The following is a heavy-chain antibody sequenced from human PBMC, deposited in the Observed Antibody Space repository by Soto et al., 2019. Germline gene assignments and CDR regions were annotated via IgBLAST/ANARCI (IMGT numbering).Heavy chain of an antibody. CDR2: ISAYNGNT. J-gene: IGHJ4*02. V-gene: IGHV1-18*04. CDR3: ARVATKRRSGSIAAAGTIYFDY. D-gene: IGHD6-13*01. CDR1: GYTFTSYG. Sequence: QVQLVQSGAEVKKPGASVKVSCKASGYTFTSYGISWVRQAPGQGLEWMGWISAYNGNTNYAQKLQGRVTITTDTSTSTAYMELRSLRSDDTAVYYCARVATKRRSGSIAAAGTIYFDYWGQGTLVTVSS.